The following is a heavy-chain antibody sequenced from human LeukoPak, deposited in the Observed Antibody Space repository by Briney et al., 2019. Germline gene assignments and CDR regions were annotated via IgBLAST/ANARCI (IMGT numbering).Heavy chain of an antibody. V-gene: IGHV5-51*01. D-gene: IGHD6-19*01. CDR2: IYPGDSDT. Sequence: GESLKISCKGSGYSFTSYWIGWVRQMPGKGLVWKGIIYPGDSDTRYSPSFQGQVTISADKSISTAYLQWSSLKAPDTAMYYCARRAYSSGWYRFDYWGQGTLVTVSS. CDR3: ARRAYSSGWYRFDY. CDR1: GYSFTSYW. J-gene: IGHJ4*02.